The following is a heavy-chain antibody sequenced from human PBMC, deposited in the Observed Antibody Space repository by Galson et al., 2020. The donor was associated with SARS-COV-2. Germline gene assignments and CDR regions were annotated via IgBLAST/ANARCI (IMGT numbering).Heavy chain of an antibody. Sequence: KIGESLKISCAASGFTFSSYSMNWVRQAPGKGLEWVSSISSSSSYIYYADSVKGRFTISRDNAKNSLYLQMNSLRAEDTAVYYCARDDGGPAAGTPYWGQGTLVTVSS. D-gene: IGHD6-13*01. V-gene: IGHV3-21*01. CDR1: GFTFSSYS. CDR3: ARDDGGPAAGTPY. CDR2: ISSSSSYI. J-gene: IGHJ4*02.